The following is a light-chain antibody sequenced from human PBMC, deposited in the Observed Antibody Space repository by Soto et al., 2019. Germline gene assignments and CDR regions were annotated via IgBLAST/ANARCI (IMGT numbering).Light chain of an antibody. CDR3: AAWDDSLNGPV. Sequence: QSVLTQPPSASGTPGQRVIISCSGSSSNLGSNSGNWYQQLPGTAPKLLIYNTYQRPLGVPDRFSDSKAGTSASLAISGLKSEDDGDYFCAAWDDSLNGPVFGGGTQVTVL. J-gene: IGLJ3*02. CDR1: SSNLGSNS. CDR2: NTY. V-gene: IGLV1-44*01.